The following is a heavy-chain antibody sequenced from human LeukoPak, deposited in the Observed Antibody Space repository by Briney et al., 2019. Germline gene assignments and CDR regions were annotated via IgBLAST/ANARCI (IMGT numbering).Heavy chain of an antibody. Sequence: ASVKVSCKASGYTFTSYDINWVRQATGQGLEWMGWMNPNSGNTGYAQKFKGRVNITRNTSISKAYMELSSLRSEDTAVYYCARGGVKRYYDSSGYYSFDYWGQGTLVTVSS. CDR3: ARGGVKRYYDSSGYYSFDY. CDR2: MNPNSGNT. CDR1: GYTFTSYD. J-gene: IGHJ4*02. D-gene: IGHD3-22*01. V-gene: IGHV1-8*03.